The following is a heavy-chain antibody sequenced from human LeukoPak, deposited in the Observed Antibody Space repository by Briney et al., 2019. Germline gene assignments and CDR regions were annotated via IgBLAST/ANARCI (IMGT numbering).Heavy chain of an antibody. D-gene: IGHD1-26*01. J-gene: IGHJ6*02. CDR2: IIPIFGTA. Sequence: ASVKVSCKASGGTFSSYAISWVRQAPGQGLEWMGGIIPIFGTANYAQKFQGRVTITADESTSTAYMELSSLRSEDTAVYYCASRESGSFPYYYYYGMDVWGQGTTVTVSS. CDR3: ASRESGSFPYYYYYGMDV. CDR1: GGTFSSYA. V-gene: IGHV1-69*13.